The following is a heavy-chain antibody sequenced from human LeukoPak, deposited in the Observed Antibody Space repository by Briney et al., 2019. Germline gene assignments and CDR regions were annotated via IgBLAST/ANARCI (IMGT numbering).Heavy chain of an antibody. J-gene: IGHJ6*04. CDR2: ISRTGNFV. CDR1: GFTFSSYS. D-gene: IGHD2-15*01. Sequence: GESLRLSCAASGFTFSSYSMNWVRQAPGKGLEWVSSISRTGNFVYYADSVKGRFTISRDNAKNSLYLQMDSLRGEDTAVYFCARVGCRGGSCSSRGDYYYGMDFWGKGTTVTVSS. V-gene: IGHV3-21*01. CDR3: ARVGCRGGSCSSRGDYYYGMDF.